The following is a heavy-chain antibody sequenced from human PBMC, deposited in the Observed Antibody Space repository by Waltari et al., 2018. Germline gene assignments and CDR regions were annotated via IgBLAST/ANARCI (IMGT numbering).Heavy chain of an antibody. CDR1: DGSITSSSYY. Sequence: QLPLQESGPGRVKPSETLSLTCIVSDGSITSSSYYWAWIRQPPGKGLEWIVSIFYDGSAYYNPALKSRVTMSVDTSKSHFSLKLSSVIAADTAVYYCARHGYYGSGSFHIWGQGTMLTVSS. V-gene: IGHV4-39*01. D-gene: IGHD3-10*01. CDR3: ARHGYYGSGSFHI. CDR2: IFYDGSA. J-gene: IGHJ3*02.